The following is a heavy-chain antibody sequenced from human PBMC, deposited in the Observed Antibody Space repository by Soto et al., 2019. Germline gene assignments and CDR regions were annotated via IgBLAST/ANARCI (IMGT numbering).Heavy chain of an antibody. CDR1: GLTFSSYG. D-gene: IGHD1-1*01. CDR2: ISYDGSNK. CDR3: AKWSILEQEYYYYYYGMDV. Sequence: PGGSLRLSCAASGLTFSSYGMHWVRQAPGKGLEWVAVISYDGSNKYYADSVKGRFTISRDNSKNTLYLQMNSLRAEDTAVYYCAKWSILEQEYYYYYYGMDVWGQGTTVTVSS. J-gene: IGHJ6*02. V-gene: IGHV3-30*18.